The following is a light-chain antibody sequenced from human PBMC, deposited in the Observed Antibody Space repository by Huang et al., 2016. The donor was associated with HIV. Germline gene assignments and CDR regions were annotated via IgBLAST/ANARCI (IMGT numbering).Light chain of an antibody. J-gene: IGKJ5*01. CDR2: GAS. CDR3: QQAKDFPIT. V-gene: IGKV1-12*01. CDR1: QDISTW. Sequence: DIQMTQSPSTVSASVGDRVTISCRASQDISTWLAWYQQKPGKAPKFLIYGASNLQSGVPSRFSGSGSGTDFTLTITGLQPEDFATYYCQQAKDFPITFGQGTRL.